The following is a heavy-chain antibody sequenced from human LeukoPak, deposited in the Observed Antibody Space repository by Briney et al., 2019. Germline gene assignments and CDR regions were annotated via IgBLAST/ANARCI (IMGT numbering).Heavy chain of an antibody. CDR1: GGSISSYY. Sequence: SSETLSLTCTVSGGSISSYYWSWIRQPPGKGLEWIGYIYYSGSTNYNPSLKSRVTISVDTSKNQFSLKLSSVTAADTAVYYCARPRYSSSWTDAFDIWGQGTMVTVSP. V-gene: IGHV4-59*08. D-gene: IGHD6-13*01. CDR3: ARPRYSSSWTDAFDI. CDR2: IYYSGST. J-gene: IGHJ3*02.